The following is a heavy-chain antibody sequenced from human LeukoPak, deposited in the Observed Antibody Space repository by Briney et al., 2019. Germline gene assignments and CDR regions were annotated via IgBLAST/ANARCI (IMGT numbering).Heavy chain of an antibody. D-gene: IGHD3/OR15-3a*01. CDR1: GYTFTGYY. J-gene: IGHJ4*02. V-gene: IGHV1-2*02. Sequence: ASVKVSCKASGYTFTGYYMHWVRQAPGQGLEWMGWINPNSGGTNYAQKFQGRVTMTRDTSISTAYMELSRLRSDDTAVYYCARSLDFWTGGFDYWGQGTLVTVSS. CDR2: INPNSGGT. CDR3: ARSLDFWTGGFDY.